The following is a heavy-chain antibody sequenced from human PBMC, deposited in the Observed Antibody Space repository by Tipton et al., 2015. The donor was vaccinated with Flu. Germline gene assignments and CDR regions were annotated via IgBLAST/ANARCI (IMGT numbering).Heavy chain of an antibody. CDR1: GGSISSYY. D-gene: IGHD2-15*01. V-gene: IGHV4-4*07. Sequence: PGLVKPSETLSLTCTVSGGSISSYYWSWIRQPAGKGLEWIGRIYTSGSTNYNPSLKSRVTMSVDTSKNQFSPKLSSGTAADTAVYYCARQSEYCSGGSCLFDYWGQGTLVTVSS. J-gene: IGHJ4*02. CDR3: ARQSEYCSGGSCLFDY. CDR2: IYTSGST.